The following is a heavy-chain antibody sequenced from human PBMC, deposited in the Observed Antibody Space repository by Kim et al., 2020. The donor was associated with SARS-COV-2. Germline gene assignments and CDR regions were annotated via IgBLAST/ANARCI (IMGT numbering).Heavy chain of an antibody. CDR1: GGSISSSSYY. CDR3: ARRVGATALIVDY. CDR2: IYYSGST. J-gene: IGHJ4*02. V-gene: IGHV4-39*01. Sequence: SETLSLTCTVSGGSISSSSYYWGWIRQPPGKGLEWIGSIYYSGSTYYNPSLKSRVTISVDTSKNQFSLKLSSVTAADTAVYYCARRVGATALIVDYWGQGTLVTVFS. D-gene: IGHD1-26*01.